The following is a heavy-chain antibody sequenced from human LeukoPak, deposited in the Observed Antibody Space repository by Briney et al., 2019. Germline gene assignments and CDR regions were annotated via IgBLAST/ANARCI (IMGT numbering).Heavy chain of an antibody. D-gene: IGHD2-2*01. Sequence: RASVKVSCKASGYTFTSYGISWVRQAPGQGLEWMGWISAYNGNTNYAQKLQGRVTMTTDTSTSTAYMELRSLRSDDTAVYYCARDSVVVPAATTGDYWGQGTRVTVSS. J-gene: IGHJ4*02. V-gene: IGHV1-18*01. CDR2: ISAYNGNT. CDR3: ARDSVVVPAATTGDY. CDR1: GYTFTSYG.